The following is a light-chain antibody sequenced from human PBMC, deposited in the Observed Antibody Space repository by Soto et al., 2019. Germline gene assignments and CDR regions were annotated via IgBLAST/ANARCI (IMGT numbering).Light chain of an antibody. Sequence: QSVLTQPPSVSAAPGQKVTISCSGSRSNIGSNFVTWYQQLPGTAPKLLIFDNNKRFSGIPDRFSGSKSGTSATLGITGLQPGDEADYYCGTWDGSLDAGVFGGGTKLTVL. CDR3: GTWDGSLDAGV. V-gene: IGLV1-51*01. CDR1: RSNIGSNF. J-gene: IGLJ2*01. CDR2: DNN.